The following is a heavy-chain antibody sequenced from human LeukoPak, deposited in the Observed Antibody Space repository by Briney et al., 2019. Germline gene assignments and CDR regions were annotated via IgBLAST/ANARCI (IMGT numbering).Heavy chain of an antibody. D-gene: IGHD2-2*01. CDR3: AKRGPSDYFYGMDV. V-gene: IGHV3-30*18. CDR1: GFTFSSYG. J-gene: IGHJ6*02. CDR2: ISYDGSNE. Sequence: PGGSLRLSCAASGFTFSSYGIHWVRQAPGKGLEWVAVISYDGSNEYYADSVKGRFTISRDNSKNTLYLHMNSLRAEDTAVYYCAKRGPSDYFYGMDVWGQGTTVTVSS.